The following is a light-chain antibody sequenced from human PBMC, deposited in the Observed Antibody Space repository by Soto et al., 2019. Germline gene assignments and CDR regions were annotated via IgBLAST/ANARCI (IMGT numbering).Light chain of an antibody. CDR2: DVN. J-gene: IGLJ1*01. V-gene: IGLV2-14*03. Sequence: QSALTQPASVSGSPGQSITISCAGTSSDVGGHNYVSWYQQHPGKAPKLIIYDVNNRPSGVSNRFSGSKSGNTASLTISGLQAEDEADYCCYSQRSSSTLYVFGTGTKVTVL. CDR1: SSDVGGHNY. CDR3: YSQRSSSTLYV.